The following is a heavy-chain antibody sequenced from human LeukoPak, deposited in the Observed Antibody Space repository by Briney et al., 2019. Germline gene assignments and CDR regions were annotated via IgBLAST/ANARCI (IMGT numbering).Heavy chain of an antibody. CDR1: GYSISSGYY. Sequence: SETLSLTCIVSGYSISSGYYWAWIRQSPGKGLEWIGSILHSGSTHYNPSLNSRVTISVDTSKNQFSLKLSSVTAADTAVYYCSRHTSHYSDSIGYYAFDRWGQGTMVTVSA. D-gene: IGHD3-22*01. CDR3: SRHTSHYSDSIGYYAFDR. CDR2: ILHSGST. V-gene: IGHV4-38-2*02. J-gene: IGHJ3*02.